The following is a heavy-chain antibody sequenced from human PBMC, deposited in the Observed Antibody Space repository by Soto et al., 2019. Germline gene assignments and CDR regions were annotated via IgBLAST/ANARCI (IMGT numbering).Heavy chain of an antibody. CDR3: ARPSGYYPYYFDD. J-gene: IGHJ4*02. Sequence: ASVKVSCKTSGYTFTNYYIHWVRQAPGQGLEWMGWINPNSGGTNHAQKFQDWVTMTRDTSISTAYMELNRLRSDDTAVYYCARPSGYYPYYFDDWGQGSLVTVSS. D-gene: IGHD3-22*01. V-gene: IGHV1-2*04. CDR2: INPNSGGT. CDR1: GYTFTNYY.